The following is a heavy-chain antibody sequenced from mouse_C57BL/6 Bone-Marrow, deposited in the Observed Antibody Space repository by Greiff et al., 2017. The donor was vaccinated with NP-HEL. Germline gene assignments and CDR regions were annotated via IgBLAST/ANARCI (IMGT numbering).Heavy chain of an antibody. D-gene: IGHD2-3*01. CDR2: IDPNSGGT. Sequence: QVQLQQPGAELVKPGASVKLSCKASGYTFTSYWMHWVKQRPGRGLEWIGRIDPNSGGTKYNEKFKSKATLTVDKPSSTAYMQLSSLTSEESAVYYCARWFYDGYYLDYWGQGTTLTVSS. V-gene: IGHV1-72*01. CDR3: ARWFYDGYYLDY. J-gene: IGHJ2*01. CDR1: GYTFTSYW.